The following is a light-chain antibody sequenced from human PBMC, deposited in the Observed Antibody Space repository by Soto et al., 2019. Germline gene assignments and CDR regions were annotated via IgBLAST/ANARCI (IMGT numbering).Light chain of an antibody. V-gene: IGKV1-27*01. Sequence: DIQMTQSPSSLSASVGDRVTITCRASQGISNYLAWYQQNAGKVPQRLIYAASTLHSGVPSRFSGSGSGTDFTLTISSLQPEDIATYYCQNYDSAPYTFGQGTKLEIK. CDR1: QGISNY. CDR2: AAS. J-gene: IGKJ2*01. CDR3: QNYDSAPYT.